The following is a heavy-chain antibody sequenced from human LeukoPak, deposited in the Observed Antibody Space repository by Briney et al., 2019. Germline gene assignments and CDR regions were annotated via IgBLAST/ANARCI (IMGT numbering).Heavy chain of an antibody. CDR2: IYYSGST. D-gene: IGHD1-26*01. CDR3: ARLGGSGSYPN. V-gene: IGHV4-39*01. CDR1: GGSISSRNYY. J-gene: IGHJ4*02. Sequence: SETLSLTCTASGGSISSRNYYWGWIRQPPGKGLEWIGSIYYSGSTYYNPSLKSRVTISVDTSKNQFSLKLSSVTAADTAVYYCARLGGSGSYPNWGQGTLVTVSS.